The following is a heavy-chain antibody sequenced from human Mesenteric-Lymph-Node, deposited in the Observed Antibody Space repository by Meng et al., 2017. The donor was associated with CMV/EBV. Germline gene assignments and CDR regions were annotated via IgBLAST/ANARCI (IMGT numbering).Heavy chain of an antibody. J-gene: IGHJ6*02. CDR2: IYQSGNT. CDR3: ARDRGLWRGAYYYYYGMDV. D-gene: IGHD3-10*01. Sequence: SETLSLTCTVSDYSISSGHYWGWIRQPPGKGLEWIGSIYQSGNTYYNPSLKSRVSISVDTSKNQFSLKLSSVTAADTAVYYCARDRGLWRGAYYYYYGMDVWGQGTTVTVSS. V-gene: IGHV4-38-2*02. CDR1: DYSISSGHY.